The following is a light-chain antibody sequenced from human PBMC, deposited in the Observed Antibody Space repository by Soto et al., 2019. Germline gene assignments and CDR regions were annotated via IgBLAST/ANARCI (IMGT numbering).Light chain of an antibody. CDR3: TSYTTSTTLI. Sequence: QSALTQPASVSGSPGQSITISCTGTSNDVGGYDFVSWCQHHPGKAPKLIIYEVTNRPSGVSHRFSGSKSGNTASLTISGLQAEDEAHYYCTSYTTSTTLIFGGGTQLTVL. CDR2: EVT. J-gene: IGLJ7*01. V-gene: IGLV2-14*01. CDR1: SNDVGGYDF.